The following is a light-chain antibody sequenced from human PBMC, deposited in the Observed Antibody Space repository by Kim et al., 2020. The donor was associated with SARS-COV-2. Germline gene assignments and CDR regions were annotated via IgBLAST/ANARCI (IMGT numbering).Light chain of an antibody. CDR3: QQYNNWPRWT. J-gene: IGKJ1*01. Sequence: PGERATLSGRARQSVSSNLAGYQQKPGQARRLLIYGASTRATGIPARVSGSGSGTEFTLTISSLQSEDFAVYYCQQYNNWPRWTFGQGTKVDIK. CDR1: QSVSSN. V-gene: IGKV3-15*01. CDR2: GAS.